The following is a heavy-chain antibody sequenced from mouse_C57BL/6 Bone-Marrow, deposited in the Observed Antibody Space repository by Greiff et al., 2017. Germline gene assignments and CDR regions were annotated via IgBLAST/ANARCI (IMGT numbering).Heavy chain of an antibody. CDR2: ILPSIGRT. J-gene: IGHJ4*01. V-gene: IGHV15-2*01. CDR3: ARGNSNHYYAMDY. CDR1: DSEVFPIAY. Sequence: QVQLQQSGSELRSPGSSVKLSCKDFDSEVFPIAYMSWVRQTPGHGFEWIGGILPSIGRTIYGEKFEDKATLDADTLSNTAYLELNSLTSEDSAIYYCARGNSNHYYAMDYWGQGTSGTVSS. D-gene: IGHD2-5*01.